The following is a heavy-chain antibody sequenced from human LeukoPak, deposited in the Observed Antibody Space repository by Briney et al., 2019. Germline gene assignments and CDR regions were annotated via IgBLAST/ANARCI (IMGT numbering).Heavy chain of an antibody. CDR2: ISGSGGST. V-gene: IGHV3-23*01. J-gene: IGHJ4*02. CDR1: GFTFSSYS. CDR3: AKKGYCSSTSCYGLFDY. Sequence: GGSLRLSCAASGFTFSSYSMNWVRQAPGKGLEWVSAISGSGGSTYYADSVKGRFTISRDNSKNTLYLQMNSLRAEDTAVYYCAKKGYCSSTSCYGLFDYWGQGTLVTVSS. D-gene: IGHD2-2*01.